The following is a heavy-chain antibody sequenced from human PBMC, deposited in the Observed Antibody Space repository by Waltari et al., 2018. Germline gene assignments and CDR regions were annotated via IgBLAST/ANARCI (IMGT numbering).Heavy chain of an antibody. CDR2: INGSGCT. V-gene: IGHV4-34*01. CDR1: GGSFSDSY. D-gene: IGHD3-9*01. J-gene: IGHJ5*02. CDR3: ARGQNFYDILTGYSSRWFDP. Sequence: QVQLQQWGAGLLKPSETLSLTCAVYGGSFSDSYWSWIRQPPGKGLEWIGEINGSGCTNYNPSLKSRVTISVDTFKNQFSLRLSSVIAADTAVYYCARGQNFYDILTGYSSRWFDPWGQGTLVTVSS.